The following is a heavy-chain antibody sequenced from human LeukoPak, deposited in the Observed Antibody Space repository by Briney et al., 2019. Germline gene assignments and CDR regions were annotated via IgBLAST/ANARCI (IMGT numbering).Heavy chain of an antibody. CDR1: GFTFSNYG. CDR2: IRYDGSDP. CDR3: AKGRSYGDYAVRYYYYMDV. J-gene: IGHJ6*03. V-gene: IGHV3-30*02. Sequence: HPGGSLRLSCAASGFTFSNYGMHWVRQAPGEGLEWVAFIRYDGSDPYYADSVKGRFTISRDNSKNTLSLQMNSLRAEDTAVYYCAKGRSYGDYAVRYYYYMDVWGKGTTVTVSS. D-gene: IGHD4-17*01.